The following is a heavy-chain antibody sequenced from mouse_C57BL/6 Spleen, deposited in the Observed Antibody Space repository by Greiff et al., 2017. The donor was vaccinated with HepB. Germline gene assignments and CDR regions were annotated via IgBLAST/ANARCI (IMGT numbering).Heavy chain of an antibody. J-gene: IGHJ2*01. CDR1: GYTFTSYW. V-gene: IGHV1-50*01. CDR3: ASRDYGSSPYFDD. D-gene: IGHD1-1*01. CDR2: IDPSDSYT. Sequence: VQLQQPGAELVKPGASVKLSCKASGYTFTSYWMQWVKQRPGQGLEWIGEIDPSDSYTNYNQKFKGKATLTVDTSSSTAYMQLSSLTSEDSAVYYCASRDYGSSPYFDDWGQGTTLTVSS.